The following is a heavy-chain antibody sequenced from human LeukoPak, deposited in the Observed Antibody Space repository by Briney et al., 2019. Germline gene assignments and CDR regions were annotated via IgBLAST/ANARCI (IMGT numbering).Heavy chain of an antibody. Sequence: GGSLRLSCAASGFTFSSYWMHWVRQAPGKGLVWVSRINSDGSSTSYADSVKGRFTISRDNAKNSLYLQMNSLRAEDTALYYCARDWGSSSSLSYWGQGTLVTVSS. D-gene: IGHD6-6*01. CDR1: GFTFSSYW. CDR2: INSDGSST. V-gene: IGHV3-74*01. J-gene: IGHJ4*02. CDR3: ARDWGSSSSLSY.